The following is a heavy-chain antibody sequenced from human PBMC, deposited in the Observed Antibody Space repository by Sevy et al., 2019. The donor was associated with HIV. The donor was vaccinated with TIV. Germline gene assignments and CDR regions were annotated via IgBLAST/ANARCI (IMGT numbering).Heavy chain of an antibody. V-gene: IGHV3-30-3*01. D-gene: IGHD6-13*01. J-gene: IGHJ4*02. CDR3: ARENPPYSSSWYEGVSFDY. CDR2: ISYDGSNK. CDR1: GFTFSSYA. Sequence: GGSLRLSCAASGFTFSSYAMHWVRQAPGKGLEWVAVISYDGSNKYYADSVKGRFTISRDNSKNTLYLQMNSLRAEDTAVYYCARENPPYSSSWYEGVSFDYXGQGTLVTVSS.